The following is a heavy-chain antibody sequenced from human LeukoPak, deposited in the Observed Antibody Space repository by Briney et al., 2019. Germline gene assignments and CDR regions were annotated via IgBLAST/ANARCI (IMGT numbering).Heavy chain of an antibody. D-gene: IGHD6-13*01. CDR2: IYYSGST. V-gene: IGHV4-31*03. Sequence: SQTLSLTCSVSGGSISSGGYYWSWIRQHPGKGLEWIGYIYYSGSTYYNPSLKSRVTISVDTSKNQFSLKLSSVTAADTAVYYCARNPRQQLVPFDYWGQGTLVTVSS. J-gene: IGHJ4*02. CDR1: GGSISSGGYY. CDR3: ARNPRQQLVPFDY.